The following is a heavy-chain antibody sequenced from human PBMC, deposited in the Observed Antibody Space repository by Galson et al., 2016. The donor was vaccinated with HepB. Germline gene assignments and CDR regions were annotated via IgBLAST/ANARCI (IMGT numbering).Heavy chain of an antibody. CDR1: GFTFRSYW. CDR2: IKQDGSQK. V-gene: IGHV3-7*01. D-gene: IGHD2-2*01. Sequence: LRLSCAATGFTFRSYWMSWVRQAPGKGLEWVATIKQDGSQKYYVDSVKGRFTISRDNAKNALSLQMNSLRAEDTALYYCARRVGRAWFDPWGQGTLVTVSS. CDR3: ARRVGRAWFDP. J-gene: IGHJ5*02.